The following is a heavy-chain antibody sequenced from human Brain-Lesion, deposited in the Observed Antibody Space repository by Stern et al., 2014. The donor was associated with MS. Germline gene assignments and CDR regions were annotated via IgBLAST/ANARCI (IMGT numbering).Heavy chain of an antibody. CDR1: GFSLSTPGVG. CDR3: ARMRYSGDYFIDY. CDR2: VDWDDEK. D-gene: IGHD5-12*01. J-gene: IGHJ4*02. V-gene: IGHV2-70*01. Sequence: VPLEESGPALVKPTQSLTLTCTFSGFSLSTPGVGVTWIRQPPGKALEXLALVDWDDEKYYSTSLKTRLSIFKDTSKNQVVLTMTNMDPVDTATYYCARMRYSGDYFIDYWGQGTLVTVSS.